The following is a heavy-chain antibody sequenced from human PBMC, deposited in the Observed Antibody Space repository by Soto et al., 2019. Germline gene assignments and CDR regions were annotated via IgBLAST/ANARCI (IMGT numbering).Heavy chain of an antibody. CDR1: GGSISSYY. D-gene: IGHD6-19*01. CDR3: ARVDRSSGWPRLGDD. CDR2: IYYSGST. Sequence: SETLSLTCTVSGGSISSYYWSWIRQPPGKGLEWIGYIYYSGSTNYNPSLKSRVTISVDTSKNQFSLKLSSVTAADTAVYYCARVDRSSGWPRLGDDWGQGTLVTVSS. J-gene: IGHJ4*02. V-gene: IGHV4-59*08.